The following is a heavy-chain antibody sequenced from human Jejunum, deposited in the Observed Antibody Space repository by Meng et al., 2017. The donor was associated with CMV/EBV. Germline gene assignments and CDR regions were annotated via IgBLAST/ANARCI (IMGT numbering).Heavy chain of an antibody. J-gene: IGHJ3*02. CDR2: ISSSGSTI. D-gene: IGHD3-16*01. CDR3: ARKTAILFGAFDI. V-gene: IGHV3-48*03. Sequence: SGFTFSSYDMNWVRQAPGKGLEWISYISSSGSTIYYADSVKGRFTISRDNAKNSLYLQMNSLRAEDTAVYYCARKTAILFGAFDIWGQGTMVTVSS. CDR1: GFTFSSYD.